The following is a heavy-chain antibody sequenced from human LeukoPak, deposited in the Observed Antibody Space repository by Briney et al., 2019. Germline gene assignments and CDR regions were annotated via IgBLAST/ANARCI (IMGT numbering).Heavy chain of an antibody. Sequence: PGGSLRLSCAASGFTFSNYWMHWVRQAPGKGLLCVSSINVDGGLTSYADSVKGRFTISRDNAKNTVYLQMSSLRVEDTAVYYCVRLESEWGQGTLVTVSS. D-gene: IGHD5-24*01. CDR2: INVDGGLT. CDR3: VRLESE. V-gene: IGHV3-74*01. CDR1: GFTFSNYW. J-gene: IGHJ4*02.